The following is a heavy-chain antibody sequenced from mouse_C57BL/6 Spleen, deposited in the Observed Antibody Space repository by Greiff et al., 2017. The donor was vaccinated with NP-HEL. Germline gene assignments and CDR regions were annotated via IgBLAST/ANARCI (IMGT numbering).Heavy chain of an antibody. J-gene: IGHJ4*01. D-gene: IGHD1-1*01. Sequence: QVQLQQPGAELVKPGASVKLSCKASGYTFTSYWMHWVKQRPGQGLEWIGMIHPNSGSTNYNEKFKSKATLTVDKSSSTAYMQLSSLTSEDSAVYYCARKYYGSSYFYAMDYWGQGTSVTVSS. CDR2: IHPNSGST. CDR3: ARKYYGSSYFYAMDY. CDR1: GYTFTSYW. V-gene: IGHV1-64*01.